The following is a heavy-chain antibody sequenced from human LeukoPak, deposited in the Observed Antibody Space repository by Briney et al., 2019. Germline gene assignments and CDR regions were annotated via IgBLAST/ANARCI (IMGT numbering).Heavy chain of an antibody. J-gene: IGHJ4*02. CDR3: ARVTPGIADY. V-gene: IGHV1-69*13. Sequence: ASVKVSCKASGGIFSSYAITWVRQAPGQGLEWMGGIIPIFATANYAQKFQGRVTITADQSTRTAYMELSSLRSEDTAVYYCARVTPGIADYWGQGTLVTVSS. D-gene: IGHD6-13*01. CDR1: GGIFSSYA. CDR2: IIPIFATA.